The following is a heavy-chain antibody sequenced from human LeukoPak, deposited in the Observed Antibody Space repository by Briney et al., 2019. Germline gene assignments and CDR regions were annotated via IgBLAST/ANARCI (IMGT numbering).Heavy chain of an antibody. V-gene: IGHV3-33*01. Sequence: GGSLRLSCAASGFTFSSYGMHWVRQAPGKGLEWVAVIWYDGSNKYYADSVKGRFTISRDNTKNSLYLQMNSLRVEDTAVFYCARDQYDTWSRRGNFDSWGQGTLVIVSS. CDR2: IWYDGSNK. CDR3: ARDQYDTWSRRGNFDS. J-gene: IGHJ4*02. CDR1: GFTFSSYG. D-gene: IGHD3-3*01.